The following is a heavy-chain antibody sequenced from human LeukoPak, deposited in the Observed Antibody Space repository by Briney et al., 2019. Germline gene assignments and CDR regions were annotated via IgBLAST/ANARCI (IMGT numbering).Heavy chain of an antibody. CDR3: VRTTKGPESVFDI. D-gene: IGHD1-1*01. Sequence: PGGSLRLSCAASGFIFSDHYMDWVRQAPGKGLEWIGRIRKRANSYTTEFAASVKGRFTISRADSMNSLSLHMKRLKTEDTAVYYCVRTTKGPESVFDIWGQGTRVTVSS. CDR2: IRKRANSYTT. CDR1: GFIFSDHY. J-gene: IGHJ3*02. V-gene: IGHV3-72*01.